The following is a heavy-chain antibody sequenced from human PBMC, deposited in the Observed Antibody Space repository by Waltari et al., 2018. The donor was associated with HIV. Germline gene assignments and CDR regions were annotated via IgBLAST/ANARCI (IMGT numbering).Heavy chain of an antibody. CDR1: GYTFNTKW. CDR2: IFPRDSDT. Sequence: EVQLVQSEAEVKKPGESLKISCKGSGYTFNTKWIGWVRQMPGKGLEWMGIIFPRDSDTRYSPSFAGQVTISADKSLNTAYLQWNSLKVSDTAIYYCVREGSLLYVGFWGRGTLVTVSS. D-gene: IGHD3-10*01. J-gene: IGHJ4*02. V-gene: IGHV5-51*01. CDR3: VREGSLLYVGF.